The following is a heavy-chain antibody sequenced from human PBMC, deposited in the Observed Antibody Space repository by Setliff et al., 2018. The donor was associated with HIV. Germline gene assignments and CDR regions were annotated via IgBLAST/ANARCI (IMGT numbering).Heavy chain of an antibody. J-gene: IGHJ3*02. CDR2: ISTYNGNT. V-gene: IGHV1-18*01. D-gene: IGHD4-17*01. CDR1: GYTFTAFG. CDR3: AKDPSVTVTTI. Sequence: GASVKVSCKASGYTFTAFGMNWLRQAPGQGPEWMGWISTYNGNTNYAQKFQGRVTVTTDTSTSTVYMELRSLRSDDTAVYYCAKDPSVTVTTIWGQGTMVTVSS.